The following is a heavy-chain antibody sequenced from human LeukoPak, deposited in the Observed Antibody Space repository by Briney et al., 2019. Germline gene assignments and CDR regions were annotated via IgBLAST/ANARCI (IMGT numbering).Heavy chain of an antibody. V-gene: IGHV3-7*01. CDR3: ARARVGIAAAGSRKYWYFDL. D-gene: IGHD6-13*01. CDR1: GFTFSSYW. J-gene: IGHJ2*01. CDR2: IKQDGSEK. Sequence: LGGSLRLSCAASGFTFSSYWMSWVRQAPGKGLEWVANIKQDGSEKYYVDSVKGRFTISRDNAKNSLYLQMNSLRAEDTAVYYCARARVGIAAAGSRKYWYFDLWGRGTLVTVSS.